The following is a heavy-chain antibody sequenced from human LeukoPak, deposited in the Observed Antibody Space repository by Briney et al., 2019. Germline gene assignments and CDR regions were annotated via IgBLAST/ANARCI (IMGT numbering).Heavy chain of an antibody. Sequence: GGSLRLSCAASGFTFSSYGMHWVRQAPGKGLEWVAFIRYEGSNKYYADSVKGRFTISRDNSKNTLYLQMNSLRAEDTAVYYCAKDYCSSTSCYTLGNYYYYMDVWGKGTTVTVSS. CDR1: GFTFSSYG. V-gene: IGHV3-30*02. CDR2: IRYEGSNK. J-gene: IGHJ6*03. D-gene: IGHD2-2*02. CDR3: AKDYCSSTSCYTLGNYYYYMDV.